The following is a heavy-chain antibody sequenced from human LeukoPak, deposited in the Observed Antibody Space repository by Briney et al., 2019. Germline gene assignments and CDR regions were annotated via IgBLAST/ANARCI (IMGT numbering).Heavy chain of an antibody. CDR2: ISSRGDTI. CDR3: AKVGFSEMEWLLYSDH. Sequence: PGGSLRLSCTASAFTFGDYTMSWVRQAPGKGLEWVSSISSRGDTIDYADSVKGRFTISRDNAKNSLYLQMNSLRAGDTAVYYCAKVGFSEMEWLLYSDHWGQGTLVTVSS. V-gene: IGHV3-23*01. CDR1: AFTFGDYT. J-gene: IGHJ4*02. D-gene: IGHD3-3*01.